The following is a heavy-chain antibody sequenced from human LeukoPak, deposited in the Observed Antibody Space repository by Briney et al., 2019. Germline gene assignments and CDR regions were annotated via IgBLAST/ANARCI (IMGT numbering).Heavy chain of an antibody. V-gene: IGHV4-4*09. CDR2: IYTSGRT. CDR3: ATALGRPYYYDSSGFGY. CDR1: GGSISSYY. J-gene: IGHJ4*02. D-gene: IGHD3-22*01. Sequence: SETLSLTCTVSGGSISSYYWSWIRQPPGKGLEWIGYIYTSGRTNYNPSLKSRVTISVDTSKNQFSLKLSSVTAADTAVYYCATALGRPYYYDSSGFGYWGQGTLVTVSS.